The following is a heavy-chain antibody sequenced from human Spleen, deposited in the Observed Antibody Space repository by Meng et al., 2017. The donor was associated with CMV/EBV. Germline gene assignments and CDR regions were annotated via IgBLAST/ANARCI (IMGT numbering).Heavy chain of an antibody. CDR2: IYYGGNA. J-gene: IGHJ6*02. CDR3: ARAGITPRPIQYHFYGLDV. Sequence: GSLRLSCTVSGDSMMSYYWNWIRQPPGKGLVWIGYIYYGGNADYNPSLESRVAISVEKSKNQFSLRLSSVTAADTAVYYCARAGITPRPIQYHFYGLDVWGQGTTVTVSS. D-gene: IGHD1-14*01. CDR1: GDSMMSYY. V-gene: IGHV4-59*01.